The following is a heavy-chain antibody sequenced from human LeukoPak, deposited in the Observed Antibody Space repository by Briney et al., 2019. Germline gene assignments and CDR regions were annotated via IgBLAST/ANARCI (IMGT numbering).Heavy chain of an antibody. J-gene: IGHJ4*02. CDR2: IIHRGSA. Sequence: KPSETLSLTCTVSGGSISSYYWSWIRQPAGKGLEWIGEIIHRGSANYNPSLKSRVTISEDTSRNQFSLRLSSVTAADTAVYYCARGQGYCGSSSCHLDYWGQGTLVTVSS. CDR1: GGSISSYY. CDR3: ARGQGYCGSSSCHLDY. D-gene: IGHD2-2*01. V-gene: IGHV4-34*01.